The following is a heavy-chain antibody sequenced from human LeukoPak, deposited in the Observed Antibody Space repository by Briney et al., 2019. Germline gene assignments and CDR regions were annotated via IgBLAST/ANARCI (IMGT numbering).Heavy chain of an antibody. CDR1: GFTFSGSA. D-gene: IGHD3-3*01. CDR2: IGNKVSNYAT. Sequence: PGGSLKLSCAASGFTFSGSAVHWVRQASGKGLEWVGHIGNKVSNYATEYAASLRGRITISRDDSKDTAYLQVNSLKTEDTAVYYCAGNYDSWTGLNYWGQGTLVTVSS. CDR3: AGNYDSWTGLNY. V-gene: IGHV3-73*01. J-gene: IGHJ4*02.